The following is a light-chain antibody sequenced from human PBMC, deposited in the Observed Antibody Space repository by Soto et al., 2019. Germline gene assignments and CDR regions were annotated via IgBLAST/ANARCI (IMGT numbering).Light chain of an antibody. Sequence: DIQMTQSPSTLSASVGDRVTITCRAGQSISSWLAWYQQKPEKAPKLLIYKASSLQSGVPSRFSGSGSGTDFTLTISSLQPDDFATYYCQQYSSYYPYTFGQGTKVDIK. J-gene: IGKJ2*01. CDR3: QQYSSYYPYT. CDR1: QSISSW. CDR2: KAS. V-gene: IGKV1-5*03.